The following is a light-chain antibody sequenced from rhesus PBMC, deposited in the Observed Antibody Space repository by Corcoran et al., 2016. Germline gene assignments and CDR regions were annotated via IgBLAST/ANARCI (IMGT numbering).Light chain of an antibody. CDR2: AAS. J-gene: IGKJ3*01. CDR1: QGITTE. V-gene: IGKV1-43*02. CDR3: LQYNSDPFT. Sequence: DIQMTQSPSSLSASVGDRVTITCRASQGITTELNWYQQKPGKPPKRLIYAASSLDSGVPSSVSGSGSGTDFTVTISSLQPEDFATYYCLQYNSDPFTFGPGTKLDIK.